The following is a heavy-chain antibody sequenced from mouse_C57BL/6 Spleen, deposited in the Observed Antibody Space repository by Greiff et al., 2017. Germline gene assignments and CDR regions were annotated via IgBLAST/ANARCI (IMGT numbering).Heavy chain of an antibody. CDR3: ARNYYGSSPWYFDV. D-gene: IGHD1-1*01. J-gene: IGHJ1*03. V-gene: IGHV2-9-1*01. Sequence: VQLVESGPGLVAPSPSLSITCTVSGFSLTSYAISWVRQPPGKGLEWLGVIWTGGGTNYNSTLKSRLSISKDNSKSQVFLKMNSLQTDDTARDYCARNYYGSSPWYFDVWGTGTTVTVSS. CDR1: GFSLTSYA. CDR2: IWTGGGT.